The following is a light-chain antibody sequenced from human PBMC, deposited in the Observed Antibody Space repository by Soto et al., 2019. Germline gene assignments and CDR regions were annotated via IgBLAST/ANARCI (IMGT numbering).Light chain of an antibody. CDR1: QSVSSSY. V-gene: IGKV3-20*01. J-gene: IGKJ3*01. CDR3: QQYGSSRGFT. CDR2: GAS. Sequence: EIVLTQSPGTLSLSPGERDTLSCRASQSVSSSYLAWYQQKPGQAPRLLIYGASSRATGIPDRFSGSGSGTDFTLTISRLEPEDFAVYYCQQYGSSRGFTFGPGTKVDI.